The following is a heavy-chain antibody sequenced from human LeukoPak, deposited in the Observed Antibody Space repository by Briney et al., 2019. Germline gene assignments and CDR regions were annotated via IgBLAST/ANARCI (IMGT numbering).Heavy chain of an antibody. CDR3: ARPPSRGYSSSFEY. Sequence: TGESLKISCKGSGYSFATYWNAWVRQMPGKGLEWMGIIYPDESNIRYSPSFRGQVTISADKSISTAYLQWSSLKASDTAIYYCARPPSRGYSSSFEYWGQGTLVTVSS. D-gene: IGHD6-13*01. J-gene: IGHJ4*02. CDR1: GYSFATYW. CDR2: IYPDESNI. V-gene: IGHV5-51*01.